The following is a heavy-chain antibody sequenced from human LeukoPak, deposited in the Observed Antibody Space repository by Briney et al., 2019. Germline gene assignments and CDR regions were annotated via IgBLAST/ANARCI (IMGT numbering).Heavy chain of an antibody. J-gene: IGHJ4*02. CDR2: ISGSGGST. CDR3: AKHRDNGDSSGYHDFDF. CDR1: GFTFSSYA. Sequence: PGGSLRLSCAASGFTFSSYAMSWVRQAPGKGLEWVSAISGSGGSTYYADSVKGRFTISRDNSKNTLYLQMNSLRAEDTAVYYCAKHRDNGDSSGYHDFDFWGQGTLVTVSS. V-gene: IGHV3-23*01. D-gene: IGHD3-22*01.